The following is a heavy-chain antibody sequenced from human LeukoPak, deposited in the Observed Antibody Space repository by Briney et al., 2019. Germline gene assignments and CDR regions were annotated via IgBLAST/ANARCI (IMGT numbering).Heavy chain of an antibody. CDR2: ISGSGGTI. Sequence: QPGRSLRLSCAASGFTFSNYEMNWVRHAPGKGLEWVSYISGSGGTINYAETVKGRFTISRDNSKNTLYLQMNTLRAEDTAVYYCARFRVLIRTSDVWGKGNTVTVSS. D-gene: IGHD3-3*01. V-gene: IGHV3-48*03. CDR3: ARFRVLIRTSDV. J-gene: IGHJ6*04. CDR1: GFTFSNYE.